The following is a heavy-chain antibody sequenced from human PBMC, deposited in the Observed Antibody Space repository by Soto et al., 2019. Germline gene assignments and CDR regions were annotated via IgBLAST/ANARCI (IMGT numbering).Heavy chain of an antibody. CDR3: ARVVYYYASSGYYPRPDAFDI. V-gene: IGHV1-69*13. CDR1: GGTFSSYA. Sequence: AVKVSCTASGGTFSSYAISWVRQAPGQGLEWMGGIIPIFGTANYAQKFQGRVTITADESTSTAYMELSSLRSEDTAVYYCARVVYYYASSGYYPRPDAFDIWGQGTMVTVSS. CDR2: IIPIFGTA. J-gene: IGHJ3*02. D-gene: IGHD3-22*01.